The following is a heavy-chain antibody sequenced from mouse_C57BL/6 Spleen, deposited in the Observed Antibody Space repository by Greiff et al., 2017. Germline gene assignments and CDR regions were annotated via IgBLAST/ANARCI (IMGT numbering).Heavy chain of an antibody. CDR1: GYTFTDYN. J-gene: IGHJ1*03. V-gene: IGHV1-18*01. CDR3: ARGHDGWYFDV. CDR2: INPNNGGT. Sequence: EVQLHQSGPELVKPGASVKIPCKASGYTFTDYNMDWVKQSHGKSLEWIGDINPNNGGTIYNQKFKGKATLTVDKSSSTAYMELRSLTSEDTAVYYCARGHDGWYFDVWGTGTTVTVSS. D-gene: IGHD2-3*01.